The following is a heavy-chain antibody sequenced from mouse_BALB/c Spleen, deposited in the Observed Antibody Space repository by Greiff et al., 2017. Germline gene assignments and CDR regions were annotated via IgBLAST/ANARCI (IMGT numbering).Heavy chain of an antibody. D-gene: IGHD1-1*01. CDR3: ASLHYYGSSSFAY. J-gene: IGHJ3*01. V-gene: IGHV3-6*01. Sequence: EVHLVESGPGLVKPSQSLSLTCSVTGYSITSGYYWYWLRQFPGNKLEWMGYISYDGSNNYNPSLKSRISITRDTSKNQFFLQLNSVTTEDTATYYCASLHYYGSSSFAYWGQGTLVTVSA. CDR1: GYSITSGYY. CDR2: ISYDGSN.